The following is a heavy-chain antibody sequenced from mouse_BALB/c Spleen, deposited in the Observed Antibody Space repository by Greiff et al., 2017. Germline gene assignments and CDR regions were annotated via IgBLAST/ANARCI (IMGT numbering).Heavy chain of an antibody. J-gene: IGHJ1*01. D-gene: IGHD2-3*01. V-gene: IGHV3-8*02. CDR3: ARYDGYSYWYFDV. CDR2: ISYSGST. CDR1: GDSITSGY. Sequence: EVKLMESGPSLVKPSQTLSLTCSVTGDSITSGYWNWIRKFPGNKLEYMGYISYSGSTYYNPSLKSRISITRDTSKNQYYLQLNSVTTEDTATYYCARYDGYSYWYFDVWGAGTTDTVSS.